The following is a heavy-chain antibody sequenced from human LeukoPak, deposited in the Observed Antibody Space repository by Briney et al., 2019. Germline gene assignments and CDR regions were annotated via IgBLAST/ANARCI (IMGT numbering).Heavy chain of an antibody. CDR3: ARDDSSSWYGGAFDI. CDR2: IDRSSSLV. Sequence: GGSLRLSCAASGFTFSIYTMNWVRQAPGKGLEWVSSIDRSSSLVYYADSVKGRFTISRDNSKNTLYLQMNSLRVEDTAVYYCARDDSSSWYGGAFDIWGQGTMVTVSS. V-gene: IGHV3-21*01. D-gene: IGHD6-13*01. CDR1: GFTFSIYT. J-gene: IGHJ3*02.